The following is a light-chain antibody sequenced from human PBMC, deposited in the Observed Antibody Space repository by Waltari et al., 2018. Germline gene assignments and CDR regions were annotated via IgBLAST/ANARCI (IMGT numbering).Light chain of an antibody. Sequence: QSALTQPASVSGSPGQSSTISCTGTSSDVGGYNSVHCYQQHPGKSPKLMIYDVSYRPSGVSNRFSGSKSGNTASLTISGLRSEDEADYYCASYISSSTRYVFGAGTKVTVL. CDR2: DVS. V-gene: IGLV2-14*03. J-gene: IGLJ1*01. CDR3: ASYISSSTRYV. CDR1: SSDVGGYNS.